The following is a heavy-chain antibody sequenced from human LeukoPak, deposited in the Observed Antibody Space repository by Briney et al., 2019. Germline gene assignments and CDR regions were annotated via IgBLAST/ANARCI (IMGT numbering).Heavy chain of an antibody. J-gene: IGHJ6*03. CDR3: AKGGRYYYYMDV. CDR2: IWYDGSNK. V-gene: IGHV3-33*06. CDR1: GFTFSSYG. Sequence: GGSLRLSCAASGFTFSSYGMHWVRQAPGKGLEWVAVIWYDGSNKYYADSVKGRFTISRDNSKNTLYLQMNSLRAEDKAVYYCAKGGRYYYYMDVWGKGTTVTVSS.